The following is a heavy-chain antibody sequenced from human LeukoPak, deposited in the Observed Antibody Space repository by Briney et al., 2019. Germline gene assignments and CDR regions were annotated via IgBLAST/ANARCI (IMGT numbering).Heavy chain of an antibody. CDR2: ISDSGDGT. CDR1: GFTFRSYV. CDR3: AKAPAIRPFDY. Sequence: PGGSLRLSCTASGFTFRSYVFSWVRQAPGKGLEWVSAISDSGDGTYYADSVKGRFTISRDNSKNTLYLQMHGLGAEDTAVYYCAKAPAIRPFDYWGQGTLVTVSS. V-gene: IGHV3-23*01. J-gene: IGHJ4*02. D-gene: IGHD5-12*01.